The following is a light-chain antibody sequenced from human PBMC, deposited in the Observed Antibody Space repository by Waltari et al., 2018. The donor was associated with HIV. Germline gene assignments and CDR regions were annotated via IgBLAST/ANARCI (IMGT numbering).Light chain of an antibody. CDR1: TGPVPSGHY. J-gene: IGLJ2*01. CDR2: DTS. CDR3: LRSYSGARKV. V-gene: IGLV7-46*01. Sequence: SLSVSPGGSVTLASGSSTGPVPSGHYPYWFQQQPGPAPRTLIYDTSNKHPWSPARFSGSPLGGKDALTLSGAQAEDEAEYYCLRSYSGARKVFCGGTKLTVL.